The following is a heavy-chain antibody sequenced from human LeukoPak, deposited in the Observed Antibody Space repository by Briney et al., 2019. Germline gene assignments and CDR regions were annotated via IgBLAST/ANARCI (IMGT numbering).Heavy chain of an antibody. CDR3: ARKNRDNDAFDI. Sequence: SETLSLTCAVYGGSFSGYYWSWIRQPPGKGLEWIGEINHSGSTNYNPSLKSRVTISVDTSKNQFSLKLSSVTAADTAVYYCARKNRDNDAFDIWGQGTMVTVSS. V-gene: IGHV4-34*01. CDR2: INHSGST. D-gene: IGHD1-14*01. J-gene: IGHJ3*02. CDR1: GGSFSGYY.